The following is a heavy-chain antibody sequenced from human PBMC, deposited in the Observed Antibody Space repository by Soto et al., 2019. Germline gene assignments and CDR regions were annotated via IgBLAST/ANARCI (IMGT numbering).Heavy chain of an antibody. CDR2: ISGSGGSK. V-gene: IGHV3-23*01. CDR3: AKGNCSSTSCPFDFDY. J-gene: IGHJ4*02. CDR1: GFTFSSYA. D-gene: IGHD2-2*01. Sequence: PGGSLRLSCAASGFTFSSYAMSWARQAPGKGLEWVSAISGSGGSKYYADSVKGRFTISRDNSKNTLYLQMNSLRAEDTAVYYCAKGNCSSTSCPFDFDYWGQGTLVTVSS.